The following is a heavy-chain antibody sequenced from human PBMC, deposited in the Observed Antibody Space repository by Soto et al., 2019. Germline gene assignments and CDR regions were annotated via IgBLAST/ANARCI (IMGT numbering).Heavy chain of an antibody. Sequence: GGSLRLSCVGSGFTFSTYSINWVRQAPGKGLEWVSSISSRSDIYYADSVKGRFTISRDNAKNSVSLQMNSLRAEDTAVYYCVRDRYSSSGWFDPWGQGTPVTVSS. V-gene: IGHV3-21*01. D-gene: IGHD3-10*01. J-gene: IGHJ5*02. CDR3: VRDRYSSSGWFDP. CDR2: ISSRSDI. CDR1: GFTFSTYS.